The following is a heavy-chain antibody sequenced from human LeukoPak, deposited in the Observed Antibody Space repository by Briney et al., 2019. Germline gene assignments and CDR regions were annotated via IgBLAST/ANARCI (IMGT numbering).Heavy chain of an antibody. J-gene: IGHJ4*02. CDR2: ISYDGGNK. CDR1: GFTFSSYA. V-gene: IGHV3-30*18. D-gene: IGHD6-13*01. CDR3: AKVPRQSGWYPLSDY. Sequence: GRSLRLSCAASGFTFSSYAMHWVRQAPGKGLEWVAVISYDGGNKYYADSVKGRFTISRDNSKSTLYLQMNSLRAEDTAVYYCAKVPRQSGWYPLSDYWGQGALVTVSS.